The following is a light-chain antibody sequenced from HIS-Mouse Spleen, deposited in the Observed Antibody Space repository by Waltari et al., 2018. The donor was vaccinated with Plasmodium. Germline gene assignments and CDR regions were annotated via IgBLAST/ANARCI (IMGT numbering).Light chain of an antibody. CDR2: DVR. Sequence: QSALTQPRPVSGSPGQSVTISCTGTSHDVGGYKYVSWYQQHPAKAPKLMIYDVRTRPSGVPDRFSGSKSGNTASLTISGLQAEDEADYYCCSYAGSYTLVFGGGTKLTVL. V-gene: IGLV2-11*01. CDR3: CSYAGSYTLV. CDR1: SHDVGGYKY. J-gene: IGLJ2*01.